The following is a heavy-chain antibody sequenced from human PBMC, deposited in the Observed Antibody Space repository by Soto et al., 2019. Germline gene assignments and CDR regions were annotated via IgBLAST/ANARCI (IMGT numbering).Heavy chain of an antibody. Sequence: GVSVKVSCKASGYTFTGYYMHWVRQAPGQGLEWMGWINPNSGGTNYAQKFQGWVTMARDTSISTAYMELSRLRSDDTAVYYCARAGQFWSGYYFAFDIWGQGTMVTVSS. D-gene: IGHD3-3*02. CDR1: GYTFTGYY. CDR2: INPNSGGT. CDR3: ARAGQFWSGYYFAFDI. V-gene: IGHV1-2*04. J-gene: IGHJ3*02.